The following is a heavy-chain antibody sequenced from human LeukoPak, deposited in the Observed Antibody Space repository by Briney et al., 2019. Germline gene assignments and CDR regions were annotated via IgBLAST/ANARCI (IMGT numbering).Heavy chain of an antibody. CDR1: GFTFSDYY. CDR3: ASGIDYGDYPPTVDY. Sequence: PGGSLRLSCAASGFTFSDYYMSWIRQAPGKGLGWVSYISSSGSTIYYADSVKGRFTISRDNAKNSLYLQMNSLRAEDTAVYYCASGIDYGDYPPTVDYWGQGTLVTVSS. CDR2: ISSSGSTI. V-gene: IGHV3-11*01. D-gene: IGHD4-17*01. J-gene: IGHJ4*02.